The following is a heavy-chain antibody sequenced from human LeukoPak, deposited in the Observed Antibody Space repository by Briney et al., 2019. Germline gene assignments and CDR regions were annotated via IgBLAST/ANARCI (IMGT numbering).Heavy chain of an antibody. V-gene: IGHV4-39*07. Sequence: SETLSLTCTVCGGSISSSSYYWGWIRQPPGKGLEWIGSIYYSGSTYYNPSLKSRVTISVDTSKNQFSLKLSSVTAADTAVYYCASSRGSGSYYYFDYWGQGTLVTVSS. CDR2: IYYSGST. D-gene: IGHD1-26*01. J-gene: IGHJ4*02. CDR1: GGSISSSSYY. CDR3: ASSRGSGSYYYFDY.